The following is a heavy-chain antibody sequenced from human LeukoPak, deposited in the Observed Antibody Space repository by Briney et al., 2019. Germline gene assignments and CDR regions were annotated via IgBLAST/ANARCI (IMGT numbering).Heavy chain of an antibody. CDR3: ARGGRYDFWSGNYRGYYYYYMDV. J-gene: IGHJ6*03. CDR1: GYTFTSYD. D-gene: IGHD3-3*01. CDR2: MNPNGGNT. Sequence: ASVKVSCKASGYTFTSYDINWVRQATGQGVEGMGWMNPNGGNTGYAQKFQGRVTMTRSTSISTAYMELSSLRSEDTAVYYCARGGRYDFWSGNYRGYYYYYMDVWGKGTTVTVSS. V-gene: IGHV1-8*01.